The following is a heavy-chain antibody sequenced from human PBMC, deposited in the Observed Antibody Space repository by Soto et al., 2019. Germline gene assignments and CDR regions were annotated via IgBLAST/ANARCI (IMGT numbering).Heavy chain of an antibody. CDR3: ARDLSVGSKSGYYYYYYMDV. D-gene: IGHD1-26*01. V-gene: IGHV3-33*01. CDR1: GFTFSSYG. J-gene: IGHJ6*03. CDR2: IWYDGSNK. Sequence: GGSLRLSCAASGFTFSSYGMHWVRQAPGKGLEWVAVIWYDGSNKYYADSVKGRFTISRDNSKNTLYLQMNSLRAEDTAVYYCARDLSVGSKSGYYYYYYMDVWGKGTTVTVSS.